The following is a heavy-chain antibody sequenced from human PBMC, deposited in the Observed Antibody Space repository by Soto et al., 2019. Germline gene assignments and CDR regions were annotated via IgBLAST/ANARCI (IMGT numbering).Heavy chain of an antibody. CDR3: ARMVRGSNIDNYHYMDV. V-gene: IGHV1-18*01. CDR2: ISASNGDT. Sequence: QVQLVQYGAEVKKPGASVKVSCKASGYTFTSHGISWVRQAPGQGPEWMGWISASNGDTNYAQKFQGRLIVTTDTSTSTGYMELRSVRSEDSAVYYCARMVRGSNIDNYHYMDVWGTGTTVTVSS. D-gene: IGHD3-10*01. CDR1: GYTFTSHG. J-gene: IGHJ6*03.